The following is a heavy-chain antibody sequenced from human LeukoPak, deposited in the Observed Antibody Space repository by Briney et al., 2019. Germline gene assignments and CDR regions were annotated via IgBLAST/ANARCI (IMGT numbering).Heavy chain of an antibody. CDR2: VSWNSGRI. V-gene: IGHV3-9*01. D-gene: IGHD2-15*01. CDR1: GFRFDDYA. Sequence: GGSLRLSCAASGFRFDDYAMHWVRQAPGKGLEWVSGVSWNSGRIGYVDSVKGRFTISRDNAKNSLYLQMNSLRAEDTALYYCAKGYCSGASCQEEYWGQGTLVTVSS. J-gene: IGHJ4*02. CDR3: AKGYCSGASCQEEY.